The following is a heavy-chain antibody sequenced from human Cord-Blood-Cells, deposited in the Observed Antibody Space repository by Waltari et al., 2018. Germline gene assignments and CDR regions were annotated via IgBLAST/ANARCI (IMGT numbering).Heavy chain of an antibody. D-gene: IGHD3-3*01. Sequence: QVQLQQWGAGLLKPSETLSLTCAVYGGSFSGYYWSWIRQPPGKGLEWIGEINHSGSTNDNPSLKSRVTISVDTSKNQFSLKLSSVTAADTAVYYCARYNYDFWSGYYTRWFDPWGQGTLVTVSS. J-gene: IGHJ5*02. CDR1: GGSFSGYY. CDR2: INHSGST. V-gene: IGHV4-34*01. CDR3: ARYNYDFWSGYYTRWFDP.